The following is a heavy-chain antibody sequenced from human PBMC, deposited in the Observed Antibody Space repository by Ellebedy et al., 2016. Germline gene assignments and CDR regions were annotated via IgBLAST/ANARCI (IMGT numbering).Heavy chain of an antibody. J-gene: IGHJ4*02. D-gene: IGHD5-18*01. CDR2: ITSDGNSK. Sequence: GGSLRLSCATSGFTFSSHFMHWVRQAPGKGLEWVALITSDGNSKHYADSVKGRFTISRDNSKSALSLQMNSLTTEDTAVYYCARESHTTMDYWGQGTLVTVSS. CDR1: GFTFSSHF. CDR3: ARESHTTMDY. V-gene: IGHV3-30*04.